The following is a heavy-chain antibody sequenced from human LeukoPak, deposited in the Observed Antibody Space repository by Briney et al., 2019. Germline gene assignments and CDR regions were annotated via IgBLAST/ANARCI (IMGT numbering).Heavy chain of an antibody. CDR2: IYYSGST. CDR1: GGSISSGDYY. J-gene: IGHJ4*02. Sequence: SQTLSLTCTVSGGSISSGDYYWSWIRQPPGKGLEWIGYIYYSGSTYYNPSLKSRVAISVDTSKNQFSLKLSSVTAADTAVYYCARAGHPSDFYSYGLFDYWGQGTLVTVSS. CDR3: ARAGHPSDFYSYGLFDY. D-gene: IGHD5-18*01. V-gene: IGHV4-30-4*01.